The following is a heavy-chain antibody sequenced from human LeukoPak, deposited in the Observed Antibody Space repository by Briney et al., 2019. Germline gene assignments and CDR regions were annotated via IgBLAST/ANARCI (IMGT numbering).Heavy chain of an antibody. CDR3: ARDHSYYDILTGHRDHWFDP. CDR2: INAGNGNT. J-gene: IGHJ5*02. CDR1: GYTFTSYA. D-gene: IGHD3-9*01. V-gene: IGHV1-3*03. Sequence: ASVKVSCKASGYTFTSYAMHWVRQAPGQRLEWMGWINAGNGNTKYSQEFQGRVTITRDTSASTAYMELSSLRSEDMAVYYCARDHSYYDILTGHRDHWFDPWGQGTLVTVSS.